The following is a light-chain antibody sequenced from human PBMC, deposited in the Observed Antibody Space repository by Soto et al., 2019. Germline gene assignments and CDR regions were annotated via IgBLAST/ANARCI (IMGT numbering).Light chain of an antibody. CDR1: QSVSSIF. Sequence: EIVLTQSPGTLSLSPGERATLFCGASQSVSSIFLAWYQQKPGQTPRLLVYGASSRATGIPDRFSGSGSGTDFTLTISRLEPEDFAVYYCQQYGSSPPYTFGQGTKLEIK. CDR2: GAS. J-gene: IGKJ2*01. CDR3: QQYGSSPPYT. V-gene: IGKV3-20*01.